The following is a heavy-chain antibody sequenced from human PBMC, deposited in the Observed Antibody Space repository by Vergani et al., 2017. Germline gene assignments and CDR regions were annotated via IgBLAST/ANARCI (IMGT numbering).Heavy chain of an antibody. Sequence: EVQLLESGGGLVQPGGSLRLSCAASGFTFSNYAMNWVRQAPGKGLEWVSAISGTGGTTYYADFVQGRFTISRDNSKKTLYLQMNSLRADDTAVYYCAKLASIHYYYYYMDVWGKGTTVTVSS. J-gene: IGHJ6*03. CDR3: AKLASIHYYYYYMDV. CDR1: GFTFSNYA. V-gene: IGHV3-23*01. CDR2: ISGTGGTT.